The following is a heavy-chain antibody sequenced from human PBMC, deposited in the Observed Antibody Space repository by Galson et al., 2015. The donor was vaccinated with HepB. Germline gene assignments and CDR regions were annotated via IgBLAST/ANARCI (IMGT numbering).Heavy chain of an antibody. CDR1: GLTLSSYT. CDR2: ISTNGATT. J-gene: IGHJ6*02. Sequence: SLRLSCAASGLTLSSYTMSWVRQSPGRGLQWVSYISTNGATTYYTDSVKGRFTISADKFINTAYLQWSSLKASDTATYYCARHILYCSGDNCYRYYYYGMDVRGQGTTVIVSS. D-gene: IGHD2-15*01. CDR3: ARHILYCSGDNCYRYYYYGMDV. V-gene: IGHV3-11*01.